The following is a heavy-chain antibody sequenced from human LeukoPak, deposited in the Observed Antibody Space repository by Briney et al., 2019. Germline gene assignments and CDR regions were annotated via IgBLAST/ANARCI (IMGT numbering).Heavy chain of an antibody. Sequence: GGSLRLSCVASGFTFRNYWMYWVRQTPGKGLVWLSRINPDGSSTTYADSVKGRLTISRDNSKNTLYLQMNSLRAEDTAVYYCAGMVRGWNQYYFDYWGQGTLVTVSS. CDR3: AGMVRGWNQYYFDY. J-gene: IGHJ4*02. D-gene: IGHD3-10*01. V-gene: IGHV3-74*01. CDR2: INPDGSST. CDR1: GFTFRNYW.